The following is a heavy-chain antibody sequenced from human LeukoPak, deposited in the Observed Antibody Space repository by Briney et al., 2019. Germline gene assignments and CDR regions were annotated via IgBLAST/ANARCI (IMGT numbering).Heavy chain of an antibody. CDR2: IYSGGST. CDR1: GITVSSNY. CDR3: ARVDTAMVSFPP. V-gene: IGHV3-66*01. Sequence: GGSLRLSCAASGITVSSNYMSWVRQAPGKGLEWVSVIYSGGSTYYADSVKGRFTISRDNSKNTLYLQMNSLRAEDTAVYYCARVDTAMVSFPPWGQGTLVTVSS. J-gene: IGHJ5*02. D-gene: IGHD5-18*01.